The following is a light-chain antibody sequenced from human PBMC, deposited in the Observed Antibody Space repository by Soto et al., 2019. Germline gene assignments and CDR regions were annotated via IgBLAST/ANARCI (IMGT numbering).Light chain of an antibody. CDR3: QQYYSTPFT. Sequence: DIVMTQSPDSLAVSLGERATINCESSQNILYSSNNKNYLAWYQQKAGQPPKLLIYWASTRESGVPDRFSGSGSGTDFTLTINGLQAEDVAVYYCQQYYSTPFTFGPGTKVHIK. CDR1: QNILYSSNNKNY. V-gene: IGKV4-1*01. J-gene: IGKJ3*01. CDR2: WAS.